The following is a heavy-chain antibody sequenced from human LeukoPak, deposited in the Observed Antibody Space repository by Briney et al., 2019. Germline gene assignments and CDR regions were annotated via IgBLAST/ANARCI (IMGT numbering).Heavy chain of an antibody. V-gene: IGHV3-21*01. J-gene: IGHJ4*02. CDR3: ARDIRGSGAGGFDY. CDR1: GFTFSSYS. D-gene: IGHD3-10*01. Sequence: GGSLRLSCAASGFTFSSYSMNWVRQAPGKGLEWVSSISSSSYIYYADSVKGRFTISRDNAKSSLYLQMNSLRAEDTAVYYCARDIRGSGAGGFDYWGQGTLVTVSS. CDR2: ISSSSYI.